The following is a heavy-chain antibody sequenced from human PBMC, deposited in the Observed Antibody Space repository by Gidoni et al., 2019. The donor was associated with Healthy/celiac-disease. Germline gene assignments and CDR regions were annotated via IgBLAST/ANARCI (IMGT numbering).Heavy chain of an antibody. CDR2: ISGSGGST. J-gene: IGHJ3*02. D-gene: IGHD3-10*01. CDR1: GFTFSSYA. V-gene: IGHV3-23*01. Sequence: EVQLLESGGGLVQTGGSLILSCAASGFTFSSYAMSWVRQAPGKGLEWVSAISGSGGSTYYADSVKGRFTISRDNSKNTLYLQMNSLRAEDTAVYYCAKRGDGYNDAFDIWGQGTMVTVSX. CDR3: AKRGDGYNDAFDI.